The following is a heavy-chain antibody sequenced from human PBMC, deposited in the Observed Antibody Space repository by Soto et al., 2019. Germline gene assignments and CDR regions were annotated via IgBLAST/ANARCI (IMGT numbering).Heavy chain of an antibody. Sequence: QVQLVESGGGVVQPGRSLRLSCAASGFTFRTYAMHWVRQAPGKGLEWVALISDDGNNKYYADSVKGRFTISRDKSKNTLYLQMNILRAEDTAVYYCANDRYSYGYHDYWGQGTLVTVSS. CDR1: GFTFRTYA. V-gene: IGHV3-30*18. D-gene: IGHD5-18*01. CDR3: ANDRYSYGYHDY. CDR2: ISDDGNNK. J-gene: IGHJ4*02.